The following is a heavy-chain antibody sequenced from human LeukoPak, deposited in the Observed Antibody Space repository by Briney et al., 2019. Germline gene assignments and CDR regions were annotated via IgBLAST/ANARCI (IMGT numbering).Heavy chain of an antibody. CDR1: GFTFSRYA. Sequence: GGSLRLSCAASGFTFSRYAMHWVRQAPGKGLEWVAVISDDGTFTLYGDSVRGRFTISRDNAKNSLYLQMNSLRAEDTAVYYCATYSSSNGREFQYWGQGTLVTVSS. D-gene: IGHD2-2*01. CDR3: ATYSSSNGREFQY. CDR2: ISDDGTFT. J-gene: IGHJ1*01. V-gene: IGHV3-30-3*01.